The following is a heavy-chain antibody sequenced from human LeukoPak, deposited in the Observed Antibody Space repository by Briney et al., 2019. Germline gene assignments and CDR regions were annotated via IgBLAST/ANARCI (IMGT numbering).Heavy chain of an antibody. Sequence: GGSLRLSCAASGFTFSIYWMHWVRQAPGKGLVWVSRINSDGTTITYADSVKGRFTISRDNAENTLYLQMNSLRVEDTAVYYCALYYYGSGNYYKRAYWGQGSLVTVSS. D-gene: IGHD3-10*01. V-gene: IGHV3-74*01. CDR1: GFTFSIYW. J-gene: IGHJ4*02. CDR2: INSDGTTI. CDR3: ALYYYGSGNYYKRAY.